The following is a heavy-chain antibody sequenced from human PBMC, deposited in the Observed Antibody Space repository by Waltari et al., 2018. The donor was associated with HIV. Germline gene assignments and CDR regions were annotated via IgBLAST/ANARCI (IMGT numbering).Heavy chain of an antibody. CDR3: ARDTEFRAFDL. Sequence: EVQLVESGGGLVQPGGSLSLSCAASGFTFSSYSLNWVRQAPGKGLEWVSYISSSSSTIYYADSVKGRFTISRDNAKNSLYLQMNSLRAEDTAVYYCARDTEFRAFDLWGRGTLVTVSS. V-gene: IGHV3-48*01. CDR1: GFTFSSYS. J-gene: IGHJ2*01. CDR2: ISSSSSTI. D-gene: IGHD3-10*01.